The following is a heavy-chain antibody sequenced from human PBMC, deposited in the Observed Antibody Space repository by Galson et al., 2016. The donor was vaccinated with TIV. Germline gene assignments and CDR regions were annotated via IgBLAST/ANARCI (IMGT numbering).Heavy chain of an antibody. CDR1: GFTFSTKS. D-gene: IGHD3-16*02. V-gene: IGHV3-23*01. CDR3: AKGPGSYPYHYYGVDV. Sequence: SLRLSCAASGFTFSTKSMSWARQAPGKGLEWVSAISGSGGTTYYADSVKGRFTISRDNSNNTLYLQMNSLRAEDRAVYYCAKGPGSYPYHYYGVDVWGQGTTVTV. J-gene: IGHJ6*02. CDR2: ISGSGGTT.